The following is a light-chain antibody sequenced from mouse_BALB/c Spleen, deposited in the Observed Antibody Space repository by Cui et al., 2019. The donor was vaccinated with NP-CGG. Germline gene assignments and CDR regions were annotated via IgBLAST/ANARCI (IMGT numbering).Light chain of an antibody. CDR2: GTN. Sequence: SVVARKPALTTSPGETVTLTCRSSTGAVTTSNYANWVQEKPDHLFTGLIGGTNNRTPGVPARFSGSLIGDKAALTITGAQTEDEAIYFCALWYSNHWVFGGGTKLTVL. V-gene: IGLV1*01. CDR3: ALWYSNHWV. J-gene: IGLJ1*01. CDR1: TGAVTTSNY.